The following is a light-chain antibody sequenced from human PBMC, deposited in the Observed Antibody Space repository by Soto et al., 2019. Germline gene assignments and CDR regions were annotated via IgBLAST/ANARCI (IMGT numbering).Light chain of an antibody. V-gene: IGKV3-20*01. Sequence: EIVLTQSPGTLSLSPGERATLSCRASQSVSSSHLAWYQQKPGQAPRLLIYGASSRATGIPDRFSGSGSGTDFTLTISRLEPEDFAVYYCQQYGGSPLYTFGQGTKLEIK. CDR1: QSVSSSH. J-gene: IGKJ2*01. CDR3: QQYGGSPLYT. CDR2: GAS.